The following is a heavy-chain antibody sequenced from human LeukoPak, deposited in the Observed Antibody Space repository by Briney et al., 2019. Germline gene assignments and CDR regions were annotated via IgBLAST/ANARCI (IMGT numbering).Heavy chain of an antibody. D-gene: IGHD3-22*01. V-gene: IGHV3-64*01. CDR1: GFTFSSYA. Sequence: PGGSLRLSCAASGFTFSSYAMHWVRQAPGKGLEYVSAISSNGGSTYYANSVKGRFTISRDNSKNSLYLQMNSLRAEDTAVYYCAKSPRYYYDSSGCYWDYWGQGTLVTVSS. CDR2: ISSNGGST. CDR3: AKSPRYYYDSSGCYWDY. J-gene: IGHJ4*02.